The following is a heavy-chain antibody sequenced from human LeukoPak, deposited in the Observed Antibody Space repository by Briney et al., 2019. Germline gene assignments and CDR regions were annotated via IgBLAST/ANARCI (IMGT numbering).Heavy chain of an antibody. CDR2: INPNSGGT. CDR3: ASPITPGANAFDI. Sequence: ASVKVSCKASGYTFTSYYMHWVRQAPGQGLGWMGWINPNSGGTNYAQKFQGWVTMTRDTSISTAYMELSSLRSEDTAVYYCASPITPGANAFDIWGQGTMVTVSS. CDR1: GYTFTSYY. J-gene: IGHJ3*02. V-gene: IGHV1-2*04. D-gene: IGHD3-16*01.